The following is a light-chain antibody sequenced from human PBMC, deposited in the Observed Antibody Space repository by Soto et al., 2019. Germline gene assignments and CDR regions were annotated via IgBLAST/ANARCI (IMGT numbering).Light chain of an antibody. Sequence: EIVLTPSPATLSLSPGERATLSCTARQSVSSYLAWYQQKPGQAPRLLIYDASNRATGIPARFSGSGSGTDFTLTISSLEPEDFAVYYCQQRSNWPPITFGQGTRLENK. CDR2: DAS. V-gene: IGKV3-11*01. CDR1: QSVSSY. CDR3: QQRSNWPPIT. J-gene: IGKJ5*01.